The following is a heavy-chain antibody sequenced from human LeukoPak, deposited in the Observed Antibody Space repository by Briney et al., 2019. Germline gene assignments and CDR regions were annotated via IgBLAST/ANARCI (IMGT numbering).Heavy chain of an antibody. CDR2: ISSSSSYI. CDR3: ARDPRYCSGGSCWGY. J-gene: IGHJ4*02. Sequence: GGSLRLSCAASGFTFSSYSMNWVRQAPGKGLEWVSCISSSSSYINYADSVKGRFTISRDNAKNSLYLQMNSLRAEDTAVYYCARDPRYCSGGSCWGYWGQGTLVTVSS. CDR1: GFTFSSYS. V-gene: IGHV3-21*01. D-gene: IGHD2-15*01.